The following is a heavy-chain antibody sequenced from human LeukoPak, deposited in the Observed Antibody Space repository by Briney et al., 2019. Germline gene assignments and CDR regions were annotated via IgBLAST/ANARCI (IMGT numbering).Heavy chain of an antibody. CDR3: AKDDYYDSSGYYFRYYFDY. V-gene: IGHV3-23*01. J-gene: IGHJ4*02. CDR1: GFTVSSNY. Sequence: PGGSLRLSCAASGFTVSSNYMSWVRQAPGKGLEWVSAISGSGGSTYYADSVKGRFTISRDNSKNTLYLQMNSLRAEDTAVYYCAKDDYYDSSGYYFRYYFDYWGQGTLVTVSS. D-gene: IGHD3-22*01. CDR2: ISGSGGST.